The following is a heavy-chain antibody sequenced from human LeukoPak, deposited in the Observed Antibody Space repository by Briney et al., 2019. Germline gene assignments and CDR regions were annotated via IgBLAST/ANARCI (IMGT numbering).Heavy chain of an antibody. CDR2: IYYSGST. Sequence: SETLSLTCTVSGGSISSSSYYWGWIRQPPGKGLEWIGSIYYSGSTYYNPSLKSRVTISVDTSKNQFSLRLSSVTAADTAVYYRARVTGYIVEDYFDYWGQGTLVTVSS. D-gene: IGHD3-22*01. CDR1: GGSISSSSYY. J-gene: IGHJ4*02. V-gene: IGHV4-39*07. CDR3: ARVTGYIVEDYFDY.